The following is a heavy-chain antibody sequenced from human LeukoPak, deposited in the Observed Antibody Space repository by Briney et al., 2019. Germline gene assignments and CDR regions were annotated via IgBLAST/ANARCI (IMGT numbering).Heavy chain of an antibody. D-gene: IGHD4-17*01. CDR3: AKDRQDYGDYGGAFDY. CDR2: ISWNSGSI. J-gene: IGHJ4*02. Sequence: PGGSLRLSCAASGFTFDDYAMHWVRQAPGKGLEWVSGISWNSGSIGYADSVKGRFTISRDNAKNSLYLQMNSLRAEDTALYYCAKDRQDYGDYGGAFDYWGQGTLVTVSS. CDR1: GFTFDDYA. V-gene: IGHV3-9*01.